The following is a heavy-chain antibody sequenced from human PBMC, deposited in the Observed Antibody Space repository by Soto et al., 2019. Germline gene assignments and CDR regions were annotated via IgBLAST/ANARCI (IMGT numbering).Heavy chain of an antibody. V-gene: IGHV1-3*01. D-gene: IGHD7-27*01. Sequence: QVHLVQSGAEVRKPGASVKGSCKASGYTFSSYAMHWVRQAPGQRLEWMGWINAGYGNTKSSQKFQDTDTISRDTSASTAYMELTSLRSEDTAVYYCARDTGDGTFDFWGQGTLVTVSS. CDR3: ARDTGDGTFDF. CDR2: INAGYGNT. J-gene: IGHJ4*02. CDR1: GYTFSSYA.